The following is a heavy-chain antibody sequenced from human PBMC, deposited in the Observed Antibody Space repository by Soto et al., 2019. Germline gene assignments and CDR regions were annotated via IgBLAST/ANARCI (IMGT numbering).Heavy chain of an antibody. CDR2: ISGSGGST. V-gene: IGHV3-23*01. CDR1: GFTFSSYA. Sequence: GGSLRLSCAASGFTFSSYAMSWVRQAPGKGLEWVSAISGSGGSTYYADSVKGRFTISRDNSKNTLYLQMNSLRAEDTAVYYCASYDSSGRYFDYWGQGTLVTVSS. CDR3: ASYDSSGRYFDY. J-gene: IGHJ4*02. D-gene: IGHD3-22*01.